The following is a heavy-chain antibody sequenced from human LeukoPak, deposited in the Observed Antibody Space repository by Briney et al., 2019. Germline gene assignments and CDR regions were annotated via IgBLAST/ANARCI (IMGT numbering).Heavy chain of an antibody. CDR1: GYTFTGYY. D-gene: IGHD3-16*01. Sequence: ASVKVSCKASGYTFTGYYMHWVRQAPGQGLEWMGWINPNSGGTNYAQKFQGRVTMTRDTSISTAYMELSRLRSDDTDVYYCARSWGGYSDWFDPWGQGTLVTVSS. J-gene: IGHJ5*02. V-gene: IGHV1-2*02. CDR2: INPNSGGT. CDR3: ARSWGGYSDWFDP.